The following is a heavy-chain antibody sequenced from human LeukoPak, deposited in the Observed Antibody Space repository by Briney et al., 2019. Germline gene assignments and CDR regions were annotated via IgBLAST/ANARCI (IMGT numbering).Heavy chain of an antibody. D-gene: IGHD6-19*01. J-gene: IGHJ3*02. CDR3: ARERRQWQPFDI. Sequence: GGFLRLSCAASGFTVSSNYMSWVRQAPGKGLEWVSVIYSGGSTYYADSVKGRFTISRDNSKNTLYLQMNSLRAEDTAVYYCARERRQWQPFDIWGQGTMVTVSS. CDR2: IYSGGST. V-gene: IGHV3-66*01. CDR1: GFTVSSNY.